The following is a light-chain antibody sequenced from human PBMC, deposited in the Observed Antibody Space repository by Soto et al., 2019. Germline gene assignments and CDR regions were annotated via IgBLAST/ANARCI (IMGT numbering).Light chain of an antibody. CDR1: QSLFYSPNHKNY. V-gene: IGKV4-1*01. CDR2: WAS. J-gene: IGKJ1*01. CDR3: QQYCHTQS. Sequence: DIVLTQSPESLAFSLGERATINCKSSQSLFYSPNHKNYLGGYQKKRGQPPKLLIYWASTRASGVPDRFIGSGSATDFTLTITTLQPEDVAMYYCQQYCHTQSYGQGTKVDIK.